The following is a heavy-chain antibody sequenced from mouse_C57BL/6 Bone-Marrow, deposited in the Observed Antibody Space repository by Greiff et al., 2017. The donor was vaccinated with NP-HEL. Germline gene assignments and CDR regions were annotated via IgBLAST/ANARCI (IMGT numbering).Heavy chain of an antibody. Sequence: EVQLHQSGPVLVKPGASVKMSCKASGYTFTDYYMNWVKQSHGKSLEWIGVINPYNGGTSYNQKFKGKATLTVDKSSSTAYMELNSLTSEDSAVYYCARLILEDYYAMDYWGQGTSVTVSS. CDR2: INPYNGGT. CDR1: GYTFTDYY. J-gene: IGHJ4*01. D-gene: IGHD1-1*01. CDR3: ARLILEDYYAMDY. V-gene: IGHV1-19*01.